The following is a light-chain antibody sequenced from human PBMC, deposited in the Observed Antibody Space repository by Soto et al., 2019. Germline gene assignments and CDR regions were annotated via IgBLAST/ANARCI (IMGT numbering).Light chain of an antibody. CDR3: HQYGSSPST. CDR2: GAS. V-gene: IGKV3-20*01. J-gene: IGKJ1*01. CDR1: ESVSSSF. Sequence: ENVLTQSPCTLSLSPGERATLSCRASESVSSSFLAWYQQRLGQAPRLLIYGASSRATGIPDRFSGSGSGTDFTLTISRLEPEDFAVYYCHQYGSSPSTFGQGTKVEIK.